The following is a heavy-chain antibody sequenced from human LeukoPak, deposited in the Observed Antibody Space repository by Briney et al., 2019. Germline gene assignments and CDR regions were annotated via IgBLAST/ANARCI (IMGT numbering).Heavy chain of an antibody. CDR2: IYTSGST. CDR3: ARESNPARPLDY. V-gene: IGHV4-4*07. D-gene: IGHD4-11*01. J-gene: IGHJ4*02. Sequence: SETLSLTCTVSGGSLSSYYWSWIRQPAGKGLEWIGRIYTSGSTNYNPSLKSRVTMSVDTSKNQFSLKLSSVTAADTAVYYCARESNPARPLDYWGQGTLVTVSS. CDR1: GGSLSSYY.